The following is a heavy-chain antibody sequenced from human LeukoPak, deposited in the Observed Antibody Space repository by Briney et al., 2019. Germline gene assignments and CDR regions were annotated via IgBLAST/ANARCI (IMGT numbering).Heavy chain of an antibody. Sequence: GGSLRLSCAASGFTFSSYGMHWVRQAPGKGLEGVAFIRYDGSNKYYADSVKGRFTISRDNSKNTLYLQMKSLRAEDTAVYYCAKGGGYEAQYYYCYLDVWGKGTTVTISS. J-gene: IGHJ6*03. CDR3: AKGGGYEAQYYYCYLDV. D-gene: IGHD5-12*01. CDR2: IRYDGSNK. V-gene: IGHV3-30*02. CDR1: GFTFSSYG.